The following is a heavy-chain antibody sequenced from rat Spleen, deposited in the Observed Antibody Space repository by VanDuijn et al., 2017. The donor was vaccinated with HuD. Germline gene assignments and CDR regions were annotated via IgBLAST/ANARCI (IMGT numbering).Heavy chain of an antibody. CDR3: ARQATTVPSYFDY. CDR1: GFTFSDYY. Sequence: EVQLVESDGGLVQPGRSLKLSCAASGFTFSDYYMAWVRQAPTKGLEWVATISYDGSSTYCRDSVKGRFTTSRDNAKSTLYLQVDSLRSEDTTTYYCARQATTVPSYFDYWGQGVMVTVSS. V-gene: IGHV5-29*01. CDR2: ISYDGSST. J-gene: IGHJ2*01. D-gene: IGHD1-1*01.